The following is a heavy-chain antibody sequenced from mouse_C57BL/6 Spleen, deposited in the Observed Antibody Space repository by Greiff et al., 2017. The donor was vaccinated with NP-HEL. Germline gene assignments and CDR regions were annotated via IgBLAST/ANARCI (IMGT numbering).Heavy chain of an antibody. D-gene: IGHD2-1*01. Sequence: EVQLQQSGPELVKPGASVKISCKASGYTFTDYYMNWVKQSHGKSLEWIGDINPNNGGTSYNQKFKGKATLTVDKSSSTAYMELRSLTSEDSAVYYCAQGSYYGNYVAPWFAYWGQGTLVTVSA. CDR2: INPNNGGT. V-gene: IGHV1-26*01. CDR3: AQGSYYGNYVAPWFAY. J-gene: IGHJ3*01. CDR1: GYTFTDYY.